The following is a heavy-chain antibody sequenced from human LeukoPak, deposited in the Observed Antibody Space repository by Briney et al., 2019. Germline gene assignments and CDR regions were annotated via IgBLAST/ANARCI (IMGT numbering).Heavy chain of an antibody. J-gene: IGHJ4*02. CDR1: GGSISSYY. D-gene: IGHD4-11*01. CDR3: ARAYYSNYAPYYFDY. Sequence: KPSETLSLTCTVSGGSISSYYWSWIRQPPGKGLEWIGYIYYSGSTNYNPSLKSRVTISVDTSKNRFSLKLSSVTAADTAVYYCARAYYSNYAPYYFDYWGQGTLVTFSS. CDR2: IYYSGST. V-gene: IGHV4-59*01.